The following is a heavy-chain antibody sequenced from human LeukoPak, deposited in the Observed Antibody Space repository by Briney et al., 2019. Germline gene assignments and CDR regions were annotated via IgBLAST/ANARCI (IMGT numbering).Heavy chain of an antibody. CDR3: ARDRAFWSDYYRTYYYYYMDV. J-gene: IGHJ6*03. V-gene: IGHV3-7*01. Sequence: GGSLRLSCAASGFTFSSYWMSWVRQAPGKWLEWVANITQDGSEKYYVDSVKGRFTISRDNAKNSLYLQMNSLRAEDTAVYYCARDRAFWSDYYRTYYYYYMDVLGKGTTVTVSS. D-gene: IGHD3-3*01. CDR2: ITQDGSEK. CDR1: GFTFSSYW.